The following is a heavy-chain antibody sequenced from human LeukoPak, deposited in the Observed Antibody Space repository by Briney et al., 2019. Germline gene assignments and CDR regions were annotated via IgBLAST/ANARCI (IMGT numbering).Heavy chain of an antibody. CDR2: ISSSRSYI. J-gene: IGHJ4*02. CDR3: GRSIVGATTPFDY. CDR1: GFTFSSYI. D-gene: IGHD1-26*01. V-gene: IGHV3-21*01. Sequence: PGGSLRLSCAASGFTFSSYIMNWVRQAPGKGRKWVSSISSSRSYIYYADSVKGRFTSPRDHAKNPLYLQMNSLRAEDTAVYYCGRSIVGATTPFDYWGQGTLVTVSS.